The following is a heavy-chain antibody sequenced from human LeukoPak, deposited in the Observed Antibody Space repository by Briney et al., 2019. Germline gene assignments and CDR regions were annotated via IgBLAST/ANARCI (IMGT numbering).Heavy chain of an antibody. CDR2: ISSSSSYI. V-gene: IGHV3-21*01. J-gene: IGHJ3*02. D-gene: IGHD6-13*01. CDR3: ARVLAAAEGYAFDI. Sequence: GGSLRLSCAASGFTFSSYSMNWVRQAPGKGLEWVSSISSSSSYIYYADSVKGRFTISRDNAKNSLYLQMNSLRAEDTAVYYCARVLAAAEGYAFDIWGQETMVTVSS. CDR1: GFTFSSYS.